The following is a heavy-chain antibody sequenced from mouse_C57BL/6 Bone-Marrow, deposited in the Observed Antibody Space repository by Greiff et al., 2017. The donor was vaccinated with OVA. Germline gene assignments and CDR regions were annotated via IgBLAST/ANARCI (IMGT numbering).Heavy chain of an antibody. D-gene: IGHD2-4*01. Sequence: ESGPGLVKPSQSLSLTCSVTGYSITSGYYWNWIRQFPGNKLEWMGYISYDGSNNYNPSLKNRISITRDTSKNQFSLKLNSVTTEDTATYYCARGRIFYDYDGGFAYWGQGTLVTVSA. J-gene: IGHJ3*01. CDR1: GYSITSGYY. CDR2: ISYDGSN. CDR3: ARGRIFYDYDGGFAY. V-gene: IGHV3-6*01.